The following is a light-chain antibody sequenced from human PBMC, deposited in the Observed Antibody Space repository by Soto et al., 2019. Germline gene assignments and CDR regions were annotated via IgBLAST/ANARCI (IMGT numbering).Light chain of an antibody. CDR2: DVT. J-gene: IGLJ1*01. Sequence: QSVLTQPASVSGSPGQSITISCTGTNSDVGAYDYVSWYQQYPGKAPKLMIYDVTDRPSGVSDRFFGSKSGNTASLTISGLQSEDDADYYSSSYTSGSTPYVFGTGTKLTVL. CDR1: NSDVGAYDY. CDR3: SSYTSGSTPYV. V-gene: IGLV2-14*03.